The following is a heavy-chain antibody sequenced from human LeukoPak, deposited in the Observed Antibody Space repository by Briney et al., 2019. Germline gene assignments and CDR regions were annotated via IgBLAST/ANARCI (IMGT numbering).Heavy chain of an antibody. CDR3: AELGITMIGGV. Sequence: PGGSLRLSCAASGFTFSSYDMHWVRQPTGKGLEWVSAIGTAGDTYYSGSVKGRFTISRDNAKNSLYLQMNSLRAEDTAVYYCAELGITMIGGVWGKGTTVTISS. CDR1: GFTFSSYD. CDR2: IGTAGDT. J-gene: IGHJ6*04. V-gene: IGHV3-13*01. D-gene: IGHD3-10*02.